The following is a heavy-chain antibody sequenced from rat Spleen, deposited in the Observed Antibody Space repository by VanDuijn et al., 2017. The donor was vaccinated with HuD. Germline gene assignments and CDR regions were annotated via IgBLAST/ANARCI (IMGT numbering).Heavy chain of an antibody. D-gene: IGHD4-3*01. Sequence: EVQLVESGGGLVQPGRSLKLSCVASGFTFKNYWMTWIRQAPGKGLEWVASITNSAGSTYYPDSVKGRFTVSRDNAKSTLYLQMDSLRSEDTATYYCARGTGAYWGQGTLVTVSS. CDR3: ARGTGAY. V-gene: IGHV5-31*01. CDR1: GFTFKNYW. J-gene: IGHJ3*01. CDR2: ITNSAGST.